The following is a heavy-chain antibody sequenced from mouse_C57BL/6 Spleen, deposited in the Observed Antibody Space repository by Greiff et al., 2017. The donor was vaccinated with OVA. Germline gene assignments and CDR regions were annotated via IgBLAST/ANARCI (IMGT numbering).Heavy chain of an antibody. CDR3: ASVITTDY. CDR2: IDPSDSYT. V-gene: IGHV1-69*01. Sequence: QVQLKQPGAELVMPGASVKLSCKASGYTFTSYWMHWVKQRPGQGLEWIGEIDPSDSYTKYNQKFKGKATLTVDKSSRTAYMELSTVTSEDAAVYYCASVITTDYWGQGTTLTVSS. D-gene: IGHD1-1*01. CDR1: GYTFTSYW. J-gene: IGHJ2*01.